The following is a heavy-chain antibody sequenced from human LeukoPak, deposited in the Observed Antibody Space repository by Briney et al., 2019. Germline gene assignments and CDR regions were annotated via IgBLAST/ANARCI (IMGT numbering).Heavy chain of an antibody. CDR2: ISYDGSSK. CDR3: ARGTYSYGDY. CDR1: GFTFSSYA. Sequence: PGRFLRLSCAASGFTFSSYAMHWVRQAPGKGLEWVAVISYDGSSKYYADSVKGRFTISRDNSKNTLYLQMNSLRAEDTAVYYCARGTYSYGDYWGQGTLVTVSS. D-gene: IGHD5-18*01. V-gene: IGHV3-30-3*01. J-gene: IGHJ4*02.